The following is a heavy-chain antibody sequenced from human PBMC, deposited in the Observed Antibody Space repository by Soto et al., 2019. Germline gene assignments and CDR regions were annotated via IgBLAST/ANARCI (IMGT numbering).Heavy chain of an antibody. V-gene: IGHV1-46*01. Sequence: QVQLVQSGAEVEKPGASVKVSCKASGYTFGDYYMHWLRQAPGQGLEWMGMINPKGGTTKYAQSFQDRVTMTWDTSTTTVYMELSSLRSDDSAMYYCARDNVGFDLWNPQGFPFDIWGQGTMVTVSS. CDR2: INPKGGTT. J-gene: IGHJ3*02. D-gene: IGHD3-3*01. CDR1: GYTFGDYY. CDR3: ARDNVGFDLWNPQGFPFDI.